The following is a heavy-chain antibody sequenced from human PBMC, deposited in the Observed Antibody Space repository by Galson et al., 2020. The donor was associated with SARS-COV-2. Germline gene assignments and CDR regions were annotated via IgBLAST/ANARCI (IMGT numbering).Heavy chain of an antibody. CDR3: ARDPTVTTHLGDYLYYYYGMDV. V-gene: IGHV1-69*05. CDR1: GGTFSSYA. J-gene: IGHJ6*02. Sequence: SVKVSCKASGGTFSSYAISWVRQAPGQGLEWMGGIIPIFGTANYAQKFQGRVTMTRDTSTSTVYMELSSLRSEDTAVYYCARDPTVTTHLGDYLYYYYGMDVGGQGTTVTVSS. CDR2: IIPIFGTA. D-gene: IGHD4-4*01.